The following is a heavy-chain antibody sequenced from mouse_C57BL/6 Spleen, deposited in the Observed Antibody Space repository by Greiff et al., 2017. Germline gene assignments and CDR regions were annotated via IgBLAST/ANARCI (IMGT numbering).Heavy chain of an antibody. CDR2: INYDGSST. D-gene: IGHD1-1*01. J-gene: IGHJ1*03. CDR1: GFTFSDYY. Sequence: EVKLMESEGGLVQPGSSMKLSCTASGFTFSDYYMAWVRQVPEKGLEWVANINYDGSSTYYLDSLKSRFIISRDNAKNILYLQMSSLKSEDTATYYCARPSTDWYFDVWGTGTTVTVSS. CDR3: ARPSTDWYFDV. V-gene: IGHV5-16*01.